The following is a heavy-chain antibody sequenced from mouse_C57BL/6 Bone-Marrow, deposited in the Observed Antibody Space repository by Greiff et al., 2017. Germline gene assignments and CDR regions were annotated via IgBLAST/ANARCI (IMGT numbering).Heavy chain of an antibody. CDR2: IDPSDSYT. CDR1: GYTFTSYW. CDR3: AIDGYYFHY. D-gene: IGHD2-3*01. J-gene: IGHJ2*01. Sequence: VQVVESGAELVRPGTSVKLSCKASGYTFTSYWMHWVKQRPGQGLEWIGVIDPSDSYTNYNQKFKGKATLTVDTSSSTAYMQLSSLTSEDAAVYYCAIDGYYFHYCDQGTTLTVTA. V-gene: IGHV1-59*01.